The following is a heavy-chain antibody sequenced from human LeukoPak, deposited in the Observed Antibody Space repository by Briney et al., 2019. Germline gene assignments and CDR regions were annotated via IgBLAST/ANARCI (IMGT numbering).Heavy chain of an antibody. Sequence: PGGSLRLSCAASGFNFANHAMSWARQTPGKGLEWVSGTSGSGGRTYYADSVKGRFTISRENSKNTLYLQMNSLRAEDTAVYYCAKVRLYGDYPEIDYWGQGTLVAVSS. D-gene: IGHD4-17*01. CDR3: AKVRLYGDYPEIDY. CDR2: TSGSGGRT. J-gene: IGHJ4*02. CDR1: GFNFANHA. V-gene: IGHV3-23*01.